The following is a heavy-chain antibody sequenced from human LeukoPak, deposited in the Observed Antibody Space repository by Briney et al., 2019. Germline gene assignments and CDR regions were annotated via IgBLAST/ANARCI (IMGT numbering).Heavy chain of an antibody. CDR2: IYPGDSAT. CDR1: GYNFTNYW. CDR3: ARSDSSGPARGIQH. D-gene: IGHD3-22*01. V-gene: IGHV5-51*01. Sequence: GESLKISCRGSGYNFTNYWIGWVRQMPGKGLEWMGIIYPGDSATRYSPSFQGQVTISADKSISTAYLQWSSLKASDTAFYYCARSDSSGPARGIQHWGQGTLVTVSS. J-gene: IGHJ1*01.